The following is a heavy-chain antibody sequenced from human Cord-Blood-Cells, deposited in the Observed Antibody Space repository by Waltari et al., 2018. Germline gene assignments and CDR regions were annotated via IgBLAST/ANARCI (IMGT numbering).Heavy chain of an antibody. J-gene: IGHJ4*02. V-gene: IGHV3-30-3*01. Sequence: QVQLVESGGGVVQPGRSLRLSCAASGFTFSSYAMHWVRQAPGKGLRWVAVISYDGSNKYYADAVKGRVTISRDNSKNTLYLQMNSLRAEDTAVYYCARGDRTYLLDYWGQGTLVTVSS. CDR2: ISYDGSNK. CDR1: GFTFSSYA. CDR3: ARGDRTYLLDY. D-gene: IGHD1-7*01.